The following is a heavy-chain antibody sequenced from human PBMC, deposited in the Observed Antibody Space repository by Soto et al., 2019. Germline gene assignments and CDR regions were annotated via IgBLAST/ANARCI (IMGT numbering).Heavy chain of an antibody. J-gene: IGHJ6*02. CDR1: GYTFTGYG. D-gene: IGHD3-16*01. CDR2: LSAYNGNT. Sequence: ASVKVSCKASGYTFTGYGISWVRQAPGQGLEWMGWLSAYNGNTNYAQKLQGRVTMTTDTSTSTAYMELRSLRSDDTAVYYCARVDDGQNYYYYGMDVWGQGTTVTVSS. CDR3: ARVDDGQNYYYYGMDV. V-gene: IGHV1-18*01.